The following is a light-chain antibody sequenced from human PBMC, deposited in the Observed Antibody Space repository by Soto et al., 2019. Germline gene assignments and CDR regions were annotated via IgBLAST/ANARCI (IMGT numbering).Light chain of an antibody. CDR2: EVG. CDR3: ISYTTSTTLYV. Sequence: QSALTQPASVSGSPGQSITISCTGTSSDVGAYNFVSWYQQHPGKAPKLMIYEVGYRPSGVSNRFSGSKSGNTASLTISGLRAEDEADYYCISYTTSTTLYVFGTGTKLTVL. J-gene: IGLJ1*01. CDR1: SSDVGAYNF. V-gene: IGLV2-14*01.